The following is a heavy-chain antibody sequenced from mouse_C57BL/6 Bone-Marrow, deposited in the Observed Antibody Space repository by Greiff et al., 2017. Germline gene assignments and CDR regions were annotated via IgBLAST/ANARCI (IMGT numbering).Heavy chain of an antibody. Sequence: VKLMESGAELVRPGASVTLSCKASGYTFTDYEMHWVKQTPVHGLEWIGAIDPETGGTAYNQKFKGKAILTADKSSSTAYMELRSLTSEDSAVYYCTDYYGSSYAYYFDYWGQGTTLTVSS. V-gene: IGHV1-15*01. D-gene: IGHD1-1*01. CDR2: IDPETGGT. CDR3: TDYYGSSYAYYFDY. CDR1: GYTFTDYE. J-gene: IGHJ2*01.